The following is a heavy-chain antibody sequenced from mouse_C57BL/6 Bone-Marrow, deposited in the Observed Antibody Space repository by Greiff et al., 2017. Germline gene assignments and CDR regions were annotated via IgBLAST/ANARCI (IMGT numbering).Heavy chain of an antibody. J-gene: IGHJ4*01. V-gene: IGHV3-6*01. D-gene: IGHD1-1*01. CDR1: GYSITSGYY. Sequence: EVKLVETGTGLVKPSQSLSLTCSVTGYSITSGYYWNWIRQFPGNKLEWMGYISYDGSNNYNPSLKNRISITRDTSKNQFFLKLNSVTTEDTATYYCARDRLITTDFYYYAMDYWGQGTSVTVSS. CDR2: ISYDGSN. CDR3: ARDRLITTDFYYYAMDY.